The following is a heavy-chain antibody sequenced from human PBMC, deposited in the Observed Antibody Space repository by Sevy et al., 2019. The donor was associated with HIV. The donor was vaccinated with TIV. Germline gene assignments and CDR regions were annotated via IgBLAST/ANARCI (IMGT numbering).Heavy chain of an antibody. CDR2: ISYDGSNK. D-gene: IGHD6-19*01. Sequence: GGSLRLSCAASGFTFSSYAMHWVRQAPGKGLEWVAVISYDGSNKYYADSVKGRFTISRDNSKNTLYLQMNSLRAEDTAVYYCARDAPVADNDAFDIWGQGTMATVSS. J-gene: IGHJ3*02. V-gene: IGHV3-30-3*01. CDR1: GFTFSSYA. CDR3: ARDAPVADNDAFDI.